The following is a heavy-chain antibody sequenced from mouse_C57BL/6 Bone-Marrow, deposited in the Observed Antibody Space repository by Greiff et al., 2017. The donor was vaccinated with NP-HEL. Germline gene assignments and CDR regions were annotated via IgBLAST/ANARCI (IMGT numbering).Heavy chain of an antibody. J-gene: IGHJ3*01. CDR1: GFTFSSYG. CDR3: ARHDGYYPAWFAY. CDR2: ISSGGSYT. Sequence: EVMLVESGGDLVKPGGSLKLSCAASGFTFSSYGMSWVRQTPDKRLEWVATISSGGSYTYYPDSVKGRFTISRDNAKNTLYLQMSSLKSEDTAMYYCARHDGYYPAWFAYWGQGTLVTVSA. D-gene: IGHD2-3*01. V-gene: IGHV5-6*01.